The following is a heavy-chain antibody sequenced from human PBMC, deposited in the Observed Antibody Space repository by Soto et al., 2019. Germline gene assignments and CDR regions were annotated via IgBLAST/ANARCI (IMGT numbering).Heavy chain of an antibody. Sequence: EVVLVESGGGLVQPGRSLRLSCRTSGFRFGDYAMSWFRRGPGKGLEWVAYIRNSDYGETTKFAASVRDRFSVSRDDSNGIVYLQMNSLKIEDTGIYYCSRVASEMVAVYRFDYWGPGSLVTVSP. CDR2: IRNSDYGETT. CDR1: GFRFGDYA. J-gene: IGHJ4*02. V-gene: IGHV3-49*03. CDR3: SRVASEMVAVYRFDY. D-gene: IGHD2-15*01.